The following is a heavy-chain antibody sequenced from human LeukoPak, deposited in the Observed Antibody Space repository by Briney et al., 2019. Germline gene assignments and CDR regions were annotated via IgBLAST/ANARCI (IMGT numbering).Heavy chain of an antibody. CDR1: GFTFSNAW. Sequence: GSLRLSCAASGFTFSNAWMSWVRQAPGKGLEWVGRIKSKTDGGTTDYAAPVKGRFTISRDDSKNTLYLQMNSLKTEDTAVYYCTTDIEYYDILTGYYKAFDIWGQGTMVTVSS. J-gene: IGHJ3*02. CDR2: IKSKTDGGTT. D-gene: IGHD3-9*01. V-gene: IGHV3-15*01. CDR3: TTDIEYYDILTGYYKAFDI.